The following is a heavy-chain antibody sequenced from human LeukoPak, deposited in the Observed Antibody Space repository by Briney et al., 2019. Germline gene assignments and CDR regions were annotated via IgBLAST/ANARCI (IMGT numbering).Heavy chain of an antibody. V-gene: IGHV3-21*01. D-gene: IGHD3-10*02. J-gene: IGHJ6*04. Sequence: GGSLRPSCAASGFTFSSYSMNWVRQAPGKGLEWVSSISSSSYIYYADSVKGRFTISRDNAKNSLYLQMNSLRAEDTAVYYCAELGITMIGGVWGKGTTVTISS. CDR1: GFTFSSYS. CDR3: AELGITMIGGV. CDR2: ISSSSYI.